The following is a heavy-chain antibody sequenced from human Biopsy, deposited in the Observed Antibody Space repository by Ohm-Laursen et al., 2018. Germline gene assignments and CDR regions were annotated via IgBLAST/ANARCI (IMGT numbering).Heavy chain of an antibody. CDR2: IYDNGDT. CDR3: TRVRTFGGVIGGYYFDS. D-gene: IGHD3-16*02. V-gene: IGHV4-31*01. CDR1: GGSINSGGHS. J-gene: IGHJ4*02. Sequence: TLSLTCSVSGGSINSGGHSWGWVRQSPGKGLEWIGYIYDNGDTYYNPSLMSPVSISADTSKNQVSLRLNPVTAADTAVYYCTRVRTFGGVIGGYYFDSWGQGILVTVSS.